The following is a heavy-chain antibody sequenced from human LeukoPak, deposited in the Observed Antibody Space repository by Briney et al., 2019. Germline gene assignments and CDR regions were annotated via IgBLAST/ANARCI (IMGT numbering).Heavy chain of an antibody. D-gene: IGHD6-6*01. V-gene: IGHV3-30*04. CDR2: ISYDGINT. CDR3: AGGAARHYYYYAMDV. Sequence: GRSLRLSCAASGFTFSNYAIHWVRQPPGKGLEWVAFISYDGINTYYADSVKGRFTISRDNSKNTLYLQKNSLRAEDTAVYYCAGGAARHYYYYAMDVWGQGTTLTVSS. CDR1: GFTFSNYA. J-gene: IGHJ6*02.